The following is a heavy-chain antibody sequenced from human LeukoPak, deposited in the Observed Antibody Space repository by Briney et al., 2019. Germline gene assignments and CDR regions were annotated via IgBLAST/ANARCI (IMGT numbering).Heavy chain of an antibody. D-gene: IGHD3-9*01. Sequence: ASVKVYCKASGGTFSSYAISWVQQAPGQGLEWMGGIIPIFGTANYAQKFQGRVTITADESTSTAYMELSSLRSEDTAVYYCARASNVLRYFDWLFVWGQGTLVTVSS. CDR2: IIPIFGTA. CDR3: ARASNVLRYFDWLFV. J-gene: IGHJ4*02. CDR1: GGTFSSYA. V-gene: IGHV1-69*13.